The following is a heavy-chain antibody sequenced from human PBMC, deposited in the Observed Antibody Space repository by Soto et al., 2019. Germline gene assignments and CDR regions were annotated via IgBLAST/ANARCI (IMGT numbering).Heavy chain of an antibody. D-gene: IGHD3-10*01. CDR2: IYSGGAT. V-gene: IGHV3-53*01. J-gene: IGHJ5*02. CDR3: AKLGPYGSESYSFRYNWIDP. CDR1: GFSVSSSH. Sequence: EVQLVDSGGGLIQPGGSLRLSCAASGFSVSSSHMIWVRQAPGKGLEWVSVIYSGGATYYAVSVKGRFTISRDRTKNTVFLQMDGMRTEDTTVDHCAKLGPYGSESYSFRYNWIDPCGQGTLVTVSS.